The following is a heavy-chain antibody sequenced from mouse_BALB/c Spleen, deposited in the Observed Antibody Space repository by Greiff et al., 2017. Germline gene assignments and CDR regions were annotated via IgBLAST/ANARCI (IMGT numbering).Heavy chain of an antibody. CDR2: ISSGGSYT. CDR1: GFTFSSYA. V-gene: IGHV5-9-4*01. D-gene: IGHD3-3*01. J-gene: IGHJ3*01. Sequence: EVMLVESGGGLVKPGGSLKLSCAASGFTFSSYAMSWVRQSPEKRLEWVAEISSGGSYTYYPDTVTGRFTISRDNAKNTLYLEMSSLRSEDTAMYYCARGAGQFAYWGQGTLVTVSA. CDR3: ARGAGQFAY.